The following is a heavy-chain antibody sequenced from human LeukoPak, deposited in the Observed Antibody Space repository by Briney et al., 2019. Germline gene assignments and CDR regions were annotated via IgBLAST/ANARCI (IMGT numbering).Heavy chain of an antibody. Sequence: SETLSLTCAVYGGSFSGYYWSWIRQPPGKGLEWIGSIYYSGSTYYNPSLKSRVTISVDTSKNQFSLKLSSETAADTAVYYCARAPWIDCSSTSCYIYYFDYWGQGTLVTVSS. CDR1: GGSFSGYY. D-gene: IGHD2-2*02. J-gene: IGHJ4*02. V-gene: IGHV4-34*01. CDR2: IYYSGST. CDR3: ARAPWIDCSSTSCYIYYFDY.